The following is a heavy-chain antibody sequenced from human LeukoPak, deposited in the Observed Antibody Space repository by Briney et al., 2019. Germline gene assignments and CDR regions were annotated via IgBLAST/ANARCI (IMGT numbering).Heavy chain of an antibody. Sequence: GGSLRLSCAVSGYTFSTYSMNWVRQAPGKGLEWVSYISSSSSTIYYADSVKGRFTISRDNAKNSLYLQMNSLRDEDTAVYYCAKDSDYYHSSGYYYAYFQHWGQGTLVTVSS. CDR1: GYTFSTYS. V-gene: IGHV3-48*02. CDR3: AKDSDYYHSSGYYYAYFQH. CDR2: ISSSSSTI. J-gene: IGHJ1*01. D-gene: IGHD3-22*01.